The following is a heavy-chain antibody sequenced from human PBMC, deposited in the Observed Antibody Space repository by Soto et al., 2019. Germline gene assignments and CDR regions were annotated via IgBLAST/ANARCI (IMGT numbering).Heavy chain of an antibody. Sequence: GESLKISCKGSVYSFTSYWISWVRQMPGKGLEWMGRIDPSDSYTNYSPSFQGHVTISADKSISTAYLQWSSLKASDTAMYYCASAAAPEDWFDPWGQGTLVTVSS. CDR2: IDPSDSYT. CDR3: ASAAAPEDWFDP. CDR1: VYSFTSYW. V-gene: IGHV5-10-1*01. D-gene: IGHD2-2*01. J-gene: IGHJ5*02.